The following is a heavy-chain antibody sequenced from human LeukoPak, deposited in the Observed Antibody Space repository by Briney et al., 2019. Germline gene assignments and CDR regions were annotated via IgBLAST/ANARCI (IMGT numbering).Heavy chain of an antibody. Sequence: GGSLRLSCVASGFTVISNYMSWVRQAPGKGLEWVSVISGSGGSTYYADSVKGRFTISRVNSKNTLYLQMNSLRAEDTAVYYCARDRWLQPSERFDYWGQGTLVTVSS. J-gene: IGHJ4*02. D-gene: IGHD5-24*01. CDR2: ISGSGGST. CDR3: ARDRWLQPSERFDY. CDR1: GFTVISNY. V-gene: IGHV3-66*02.